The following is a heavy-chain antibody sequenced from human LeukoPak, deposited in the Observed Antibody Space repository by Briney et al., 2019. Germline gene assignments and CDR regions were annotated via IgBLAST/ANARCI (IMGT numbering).Heavy chain of an antibody. Sequence: GGSLRLSCATSGFIFSTYALSWVRQAPGKGLEWASSISGSGGSTYHADSVKGRFTISRDSSKNTLYLQMNSLRAEDTATYYCARVIRAAPGKGYFDYWGQGTLVTVSS. V-gene: IGHV3-23*01. J-gene: IGHJ4*02. CDR3: ARVIRAAPGKGYFDY. CDR1: GFIFSTYA. D-gene: IGHD6-13*01. CDR2: ISGSGGST.